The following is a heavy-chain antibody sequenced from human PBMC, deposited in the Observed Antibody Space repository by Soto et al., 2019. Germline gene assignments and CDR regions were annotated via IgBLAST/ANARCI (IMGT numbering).Heavy chain of an antibody. Sequence: PGESLKISCKGSGYSFTSYWISWVRQMPGKGLEWMGRIDPSDSYTNYSPSFQGHVTISADKSISTAYLQWSSLKASDTAMYYCGRSLSFPSGGTEGGNYSSVRDAGGKGPTVPVPS. CDR2: IDPSDSYT. CDR3: GRSLSFPSGGTEGGNYSSVRDA. V-gene: IGHV5-10-1*01. D-gene: IGHD5-12*01. J-gene: IGHJ6*04. CDR1: GYSFTSYW.